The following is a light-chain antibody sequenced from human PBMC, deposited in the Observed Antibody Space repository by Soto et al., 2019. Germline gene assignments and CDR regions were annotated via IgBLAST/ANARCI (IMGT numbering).Light chain of an antibody. CDR1: QGISSY. V-gene: IGKV1-9*01. CDR2: AAS. CDR3: QQFT. J-gene: IGKJ3*01. Sequence: DIQLTQSPSFLAASVGDRVTITCLASQGISSYLALYQQKPGKAPKLLIYAASTLQSGVPSRFSGSGSGTEFTLTISSLQPEDFATYYCQQFTFGPGTKVDIK.